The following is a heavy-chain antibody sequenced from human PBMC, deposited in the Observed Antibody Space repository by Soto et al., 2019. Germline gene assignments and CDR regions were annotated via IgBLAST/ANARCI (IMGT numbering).Heavy chain of an antibody. Sequence: EGSLRLSCAASGFTFDNYGMSWVRQAPGKGLEWVSAITDSGGSTYYADSVKGRFTISRDNSKNTVYLQMNSLRAEDTAVYYCAKAATVVTLYYFDYWGQGTLVTVSS. D-gene: IGHD4-17*01. CDR1: GFTFDNYG. CDR2: ITDSGGST. J-gene: IGHJ4*02. V-gene: IGHV3-23*01. CDR3: AKAATVVTLYYFDY.